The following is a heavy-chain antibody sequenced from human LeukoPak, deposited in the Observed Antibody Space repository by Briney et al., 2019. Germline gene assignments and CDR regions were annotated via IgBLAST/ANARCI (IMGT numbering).Heavy chain of an antibody. CDR2: INPSGGST. V-gene: IGHV1-46*01. Sequence: ASVKVSCKASGYTFTSYYMHWVRQAPRQGLEWMGIINPSGGSTSYAQKFQGRVTMTRDTSTSTVYMELSSLRSEDTAVYYCARDLTAEEDDYWGQGTLVTVSS. J-gene: IGHJ4*02. D-gene: IGHD6-25*01. CDR3: ARDLTAEEDDY. CDR1: GYTFTSYY.